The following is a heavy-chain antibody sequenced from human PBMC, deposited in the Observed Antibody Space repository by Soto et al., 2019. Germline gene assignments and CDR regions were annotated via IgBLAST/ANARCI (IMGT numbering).Heavy chain of an antibody. CDR1: GYTFTSYY. D-gene: IGHD3-9*01. J-gene: IGHJ4*02. CDR2: IHPSGGST. Sequence: ASVKVSCKASGYTFTSYYMHWVRQAPGQGLEWMGIIHPSGGSTSYSQKFQGRVTMTRDTSTSTGDMELSSLRSEDTAVYYCARENWFQDYGGQGSLVTVYS. V-gene: IGHV1-46*01. CDR3: ARENWFQDY.